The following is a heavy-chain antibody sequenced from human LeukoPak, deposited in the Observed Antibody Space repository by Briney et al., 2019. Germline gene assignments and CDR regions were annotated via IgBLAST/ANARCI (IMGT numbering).Heavy chain of an antibody. CDR1: GFTLSSYA. D-gene: IGHD3-10*01. CDR2: IGTAGDT. Sequence: QPGGSLRLSCAASGFTLSSYAMHWVRQPAGKGLEWVSAIGTAGDTFYPGSVKGRFTISRENAKKSLFLQMNSLRAEDTAVYYCARQNTPYGNFDYWGQGTLVTVSS. CDR3: ARQNTPYGNFDY. V-gene: IGHV3-13*01. J-gene: IGHJ4*02.